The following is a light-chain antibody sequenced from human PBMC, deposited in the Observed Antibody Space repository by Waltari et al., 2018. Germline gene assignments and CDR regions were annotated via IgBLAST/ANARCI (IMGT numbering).Light chain of an antibody. V-gene: IGKV2-30*01. CDR3: MQGTHWPPLT. Sequence: DVVMTQPPLYLAVIPGQSASTSCTSRQSLLSSDGNTYVCLSHQRPGQSPMRLFYKVSFRDSGVPDRITSSGSDTDFSLEISRVEAEDVGHYYCMQGTHWPPLTFGGGTKVEI. J-gene: IGKJ4*01. CDR2: KVS. CDR1: QSLLSSDGNTY.